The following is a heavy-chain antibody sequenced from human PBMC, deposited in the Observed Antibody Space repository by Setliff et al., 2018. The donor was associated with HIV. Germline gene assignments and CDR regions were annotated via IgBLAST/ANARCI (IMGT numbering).Heavy chain of an antibody. D-gene: IGHD3-16*02. Sequence: PGGSLRLSCAASGFTSSSYAMAWVRQVPGKGLEWVSGIDWNGDIRGYADSVKGRFTISRDTAKTSLYLEMNSLRAEDTALYYCTRDYRTSNWFDPWGHGTLVTVSS. CDR1: GFTSSSYA. CDR2: IDWNGDIR. CDR3: TRDYRTSNWFDP. J-gene: IGHJ5*02. V-gene: IGHV3-20*04.